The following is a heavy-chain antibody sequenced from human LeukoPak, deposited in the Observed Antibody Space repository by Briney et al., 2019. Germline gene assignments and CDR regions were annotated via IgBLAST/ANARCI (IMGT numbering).Heavy chain of an antibody. D-gene: IGHD4-17*01. CDR3: AKTMATVTTRAYYYYYGMDV. V-gene: IGHV3-9*01. Sequence: GGSLRLSCAASGFTFDDYAMHWVRQTPGKGLEWVSGISWNSGIIGYADSVKGRFTISRDNAKNSLYLQMNSLRAEDTALYYCAKTMATVTTRAYYYYYGMDVWGQGTTVTVSS. CDR1: GFTFDDYA. J-gene: IGHJ6*02. CDR2: ISWNSGII.